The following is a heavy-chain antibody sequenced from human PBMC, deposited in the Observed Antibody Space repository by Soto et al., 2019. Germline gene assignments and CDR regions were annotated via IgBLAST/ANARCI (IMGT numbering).Heavy chain of an antibody. D-gene: IGHD2-2*01. Sequence: GGSLRLSCAASGFTFSSYGMHWVRQAPGKGLEWVAVIWYDGSNKYYADSVKGRFTISRDNSKNTLYLQMNSLRAEDTAVYYCASTSAGTRYCSSTSCSDAFDIWGQGTMVTVSS. CDR2: IWYDGSNK. J-gene: IGHJ3*02. CDR3: ASTSAGTRYCSSTSCSDAFDI. V-gene: IGHV3-33*01. CDR1: GFTFSSYG.